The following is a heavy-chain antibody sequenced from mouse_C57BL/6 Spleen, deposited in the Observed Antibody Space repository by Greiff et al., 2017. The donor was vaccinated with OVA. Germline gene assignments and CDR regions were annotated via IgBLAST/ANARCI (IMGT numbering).Heavy chain of an antibody. J-gene: IGHJ2*01. V-gene: IGHV1-15*01. CDR3: TRSPFYYDYDERSR. D-gene: IGHD2-4*01. CDR1: GYTFTDYE. CDR2: IVPETGGT. Sequence: QVQLQQSGAELVRPGASVTLSCKASGYTFTDYEMHWVKQTPVHGLEWIGAIVPETGGTAYNQKFKGKAILTADKSSSTAYMELRSLTSEDSAVYYCTRSPFYYDYDERSRWGQGTTLTVSS.